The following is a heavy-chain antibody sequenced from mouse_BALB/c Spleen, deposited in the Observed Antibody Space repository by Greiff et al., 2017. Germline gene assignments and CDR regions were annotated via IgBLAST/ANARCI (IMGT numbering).Heavy chain of an antibody. J-gene: IGHJ2*01. CDR2: IYWDDDK. V-gene: IGHV8-12*01. D-gene: IGHD2-10*01. CDR1: GFSLSTSGMG. CDR3: ARRAGLLYFDY. Sequence: QVTLKESGPGILQPSQTLSLTCSFSGFSLSTSGMGVSWIRQPSGKGLEWLAHIYWDDDKRYNPSLKSRLTISKDTSRNQVFLKITSVDTADTATYYCARRAGLLYFDYWGQGTTLTVSS.